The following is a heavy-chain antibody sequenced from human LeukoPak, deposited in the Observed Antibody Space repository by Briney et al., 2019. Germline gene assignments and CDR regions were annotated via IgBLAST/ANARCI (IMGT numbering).Heavy chain of an antibody. CDR2: IYYSGST. D-gene: IGHD3-3*01. J-gene: IGHJ5*02. V-gene: IGHV4-39*07. CDR3: ARATILEWLDNWFDP. CDR1: GGSISSSSYY. Sequence: SETLSLTCTVSGGSISSSSYYWGWIRQPPGKGLEWIGSIYYSGSTYYNPSLKSRVTISVDTSKNQFSLKLSSVTAADTAVYYCARATILEWLDNWFDPWGQGTLVTVSS.